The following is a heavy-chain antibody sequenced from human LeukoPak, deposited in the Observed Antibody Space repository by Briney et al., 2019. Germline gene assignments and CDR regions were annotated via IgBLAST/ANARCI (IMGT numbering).Heavy chain of an antibody. CDR2: IYHSGST. V-gene: IGHV4-4*02. CDR1: GGSISSSNW. D-gene: IGHD2-15*01. CDR3: ARASYCSGGSCYSTPFDY. J-gene: IGHJ4*02. Sequence: SGTLSLTCAVSGGSISSSNWWSWVRQPPGKGLEWIGEIYHSGSTNYNPSLKSRVTISVDKSKNQFSLKLSSVTAADTAVYYRARASYCSGGSCYSTPFDYWGQGTLVTVSS.